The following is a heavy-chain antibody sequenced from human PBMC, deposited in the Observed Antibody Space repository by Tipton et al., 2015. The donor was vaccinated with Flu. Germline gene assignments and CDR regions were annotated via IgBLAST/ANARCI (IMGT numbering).Heavy chain of an antibody. CDR3: ARGRRYGDYIFDY. J-gene: IGHJ4*02. V-gene: IGHV3-11*04. CDR2: ISNSGSSI. D-gene: IGHD4-17*01. CDR1: EFTFSDYY. Sequence: GSLRLSCAASEFTFSDYYMNWIRQAPGKGLEWISYISNSGSSIYYADSVKGRFTISRDNAKNSLYLQMNSLRAEDTAVYYCARGRRYGDYIFDYWGQGTLVTVSS.